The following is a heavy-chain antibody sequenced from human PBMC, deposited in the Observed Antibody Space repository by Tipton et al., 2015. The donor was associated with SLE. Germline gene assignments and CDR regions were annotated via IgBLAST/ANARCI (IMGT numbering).Heavy chain of an antibody. Sequence: TLSLTCDVSGGSINTGFYYWSWIRQPPGKGLEWIGCIYYSGSTYYNPSLRSRVTISADTSKNQFSLRLNSVTAADTAVYYCARSPYYYDAMDVWGQGTAVTVSS. CDR1: GGSINTGFYY. CDR3: ARSPYYYDAMDV. V-gene: IGHV4-30-2*02. CDR2: IYYSGST. J-gene: IGHJ6*02.